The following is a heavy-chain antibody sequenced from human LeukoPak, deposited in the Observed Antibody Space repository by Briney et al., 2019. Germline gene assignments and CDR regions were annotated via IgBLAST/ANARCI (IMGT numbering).Heavy chain of an antibody. Sequence: GGSLRLSCAASGFTFSSYWMHWVRQAPGKGLVWVSRINSDGISTSYAESVKGRFTISRDNAKNTLYLQMNSLRVEDTAVYYCARVHRDMATIVGLWDYWGQGTLVTVSS. J-gene: IGHJ4*02. V-gene: IGHV3-74*01. CDR1: GFTFSSYW. CDR3: ARVHRDMATIVGLWDY. D-gene: IGHD5-24*01. CDR2: INSDGIST.